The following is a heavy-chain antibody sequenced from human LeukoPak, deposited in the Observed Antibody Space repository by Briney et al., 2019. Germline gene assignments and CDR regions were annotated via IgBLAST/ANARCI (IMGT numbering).Heavy chain of an antibody. CDR1: GYTFTSYD. V-gene: IGHV1-8*03. Sequence: GESLKVSCKASGYTFTSYDINWVRQATGQGLEWMGWMNPNSGNTGYAQKFQGRVTITRNTSISTAYMELSSLRSEDTAVYYCARGIHYDFWSGYPDFDYWGQGTLVTVSS. CDR2: MNPNSGNT. J-gene: IGHJ4*02. D-gene: IGHD3-3*01. CDR3: ARGIHYDFWSGYPDFDY.